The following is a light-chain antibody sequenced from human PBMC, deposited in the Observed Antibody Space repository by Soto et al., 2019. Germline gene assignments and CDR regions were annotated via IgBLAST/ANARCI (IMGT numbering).Light chain of an antibody. CDR2: DAS. J-gene: IGKJ1*01. CDR1: QSVGSY. V-gene: IGKV3-11*01. CDR3: QQRSNWPVT. Sequence: EIVLTQSPATLSLSPGERATLSCRASQSVGSYFARYQQKPGQAPRLLIYDASSRATGIPARFSGSGSGTEFTLTISSLEPEDFAVYYCQQRSNWPVTFGQGTRVEIK.